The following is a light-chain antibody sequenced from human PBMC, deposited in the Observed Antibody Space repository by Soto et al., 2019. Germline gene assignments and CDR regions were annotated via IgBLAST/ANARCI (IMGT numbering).Light chain of an antibody. J-gene: IGKJ2*01. CDR1: QGIRNN. Sequence: DIQMTQSPSAMSASVGDRVTITCRASQGIRNNLVWFQQKARKVPKRLIYAASYLESGVPSRFRGSGSGTEFTLTITSLQPEDIATYFCLQHSSYPYTFGQGTKLEIK. CDR3: LQHSSYPYT. CDR2: AAS. V-gene: IGKV1-17*03.